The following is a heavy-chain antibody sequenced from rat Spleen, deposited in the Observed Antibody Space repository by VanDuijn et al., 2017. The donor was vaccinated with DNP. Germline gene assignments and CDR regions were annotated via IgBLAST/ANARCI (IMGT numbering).Heavy chain of an antibody. J-gene: IGHJ2*01. D-gene: IGHD4-3*01. CDR2: IGSDGNAP. CDR1: GFTFSDYN. Sequence: EVQLVESGGGLVQPGRSLKLSCAASGFTFSDYNMAWVRQAPKKGLEWVAYIGSDGNAPYYGDSVKGRFTISRDNAKNTLYLQMNSLRSEDMATYYCVRWNSGHFDYWGQGVMVPVSS. V-gene: IGHV5-22*01. CDR3: VRWNSGHFDY.